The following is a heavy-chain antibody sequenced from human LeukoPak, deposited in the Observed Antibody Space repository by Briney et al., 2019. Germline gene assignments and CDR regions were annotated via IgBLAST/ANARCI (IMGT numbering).Heavy chain of an antibody. CDR1: GYSISSGFY. J-gene: IGHJ4*02. CDR2: IYHSGNT. V-gene: IGHV4-38-2*02. Sequence: SETLSLTCTVSGYSISSGFYWGWIRQPPGKGLEWIGSIYHSGNTYYNPSLKSRVTISVDTSKNQFSLKVSSVTAADTAVYYCARGWPGGYFDYWGQGTLVTVSS. CDR3: ARGWPGGYFDY. D-gene: IGHD2-15*01.